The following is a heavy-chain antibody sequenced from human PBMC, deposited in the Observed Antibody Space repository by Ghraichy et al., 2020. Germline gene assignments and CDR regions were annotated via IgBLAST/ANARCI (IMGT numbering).Heavy chain of an antibody. CDR2: IYYSGST. Sequence: SQTLSLTCTVSGRSISSSSYYWGWIRQPPGKGLEWIGSIYYSGSTYYNPSLKSRVTISVDTSKNQFSLKLSSVTAADTAVYYCARVGGGWYERAFDIWGQGTMVTVSS. CDR1: GRSISSSSYY. D-gene: IGHD6-19*01. V-gene: IGHV4-39*07. J-gene: IGHJ3*02. CDR3: ARVGGGWYERAFDI.